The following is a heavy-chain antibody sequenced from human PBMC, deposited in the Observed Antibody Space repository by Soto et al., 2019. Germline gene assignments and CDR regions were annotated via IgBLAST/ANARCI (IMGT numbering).Heavy chain of an antibody. CDR3: ASYDYVWDGMDV. Sequence: PGESLKISCKGSGYSFTSYWISWVRQMPGKVLEWMGRIDPSDSYTNYSPSFQGHVTISADKSISTAYLQWSSLKASDTAMYYCASYDYVWDGMDVWGQGXTVTVYS. CDR1: GYSFTSYW. D-gene: IGHD3-16*01. V-gene: IGHV5-10-1*01. CDR2: IDPSDSYT. J-gene: IGHJ6*02.